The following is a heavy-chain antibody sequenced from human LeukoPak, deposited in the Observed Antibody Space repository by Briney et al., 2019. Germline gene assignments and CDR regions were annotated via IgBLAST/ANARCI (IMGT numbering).Heavy chain of an antibody. D-gene: IGHD3-22*01. Sequence: ASVKVSCKASGYTFTSYGISWVRQAPGQGLEWMGWISAYNGNTNYAQKLQGRVTMTTDTSTSTAYMELRSLRSDDTAVYYCARSPYYYDGSGYYHDAFDIWGQGTMVTVSS. CDR1: GYTFTSYG. J-gene: IGHJ3*02. V-gene: IGHV1-18*01. CDR2: ISAYNGNT. CDR3: ARSPYYYDGSGYYHDAFDI.